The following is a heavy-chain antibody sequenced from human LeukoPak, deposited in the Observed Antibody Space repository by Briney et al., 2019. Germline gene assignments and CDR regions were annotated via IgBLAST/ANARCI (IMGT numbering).Heavy chain of an antibody. J-gene: IGHJ4*02. CDR3: AKDRSYYYGSGSLFVY. CDR1: GFTFSSYA. Sequence: GGSLRLSCAASGFTFSSYAMSWVRQAPGKGLEWVSAISGSGGTTYYADSVKGRFTISRDNSKNTLYLQMNSLRAEDTAIYYCAKDRSYYYGSGSLFVYWGQGTLVTVSS. V-gene: IGHV3-23*01. D-gene: IGHD3-10*01. CDR2: ISGSGGTT.